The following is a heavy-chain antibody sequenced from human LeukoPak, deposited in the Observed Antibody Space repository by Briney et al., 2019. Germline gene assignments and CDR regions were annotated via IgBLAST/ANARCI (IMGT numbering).Heavy chain of an antibody. CDR2: ISGGGGST. CDR1: GFTFSSYA. J-gene: IGHJ4*02. CDR3: AKRSED. Sequence: GSLRLSCAASGFTFSSYAMTWVRQAPGKGMEWVSTISGGGGSTNYTDSVKGRFTISRDNSKNTLYLQMNSLRAEDTAVYYCAKRSEDWGQGTLVTVSS. V-gene: IGHV3-23*01.